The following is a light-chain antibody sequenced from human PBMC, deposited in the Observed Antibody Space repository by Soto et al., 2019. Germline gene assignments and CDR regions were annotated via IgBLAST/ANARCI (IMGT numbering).Light chain of an antibody. CDR2: GAS. V-gene: IGKV3-20*01. CDR3: QQYGSSPPTT. Sequence: EIVLTQSPGTLSLSPGERATLSCRASQSVSSTYLAWYQQKPGQAPRLLIYGASSRATGIPDRFIGSGSGTAFTLTISTLEPEDFGVYYCQQYGSSPPTTFGQGTRLESK. J-gene: IGKJ5*01. CDR1: QSVSSTY.